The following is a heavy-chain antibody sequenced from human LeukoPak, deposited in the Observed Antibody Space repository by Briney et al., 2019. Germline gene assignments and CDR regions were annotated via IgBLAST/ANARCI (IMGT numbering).Heavy chain of an antibody. Sequence: SETLSLTCTVSGGSISSYYWSWIRQPSGKGLEWIGYIYYSGSTNYNPSLKSRVTISVDTSKNQFSLKLSSVTAADTAVYYCARQGPYYDLGLDYWGQGTLVTVSS. J-gene: IGHJ4*02. CDR1: GGSISSYY. CDR3: ARQGPYYDLGLDY. CDR2: IYYSGST. V-gene: IGHV4-59*08. D-gene: IGHD3-22*01.